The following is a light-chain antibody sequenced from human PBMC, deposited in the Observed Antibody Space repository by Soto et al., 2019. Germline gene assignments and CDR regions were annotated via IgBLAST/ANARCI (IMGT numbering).Light chain of an antibody. CDR1: RSVPTNY. CDR3: QQRNIWPPVT. Sequence: IVLTQSPGTLSLSPGEGVTLPSRASRSVPTNYLASYQQKPGQSPRLLIYGASTRATGIPERFSGSGSGTDFTLTISSLEPEDSAVYYCQQRNIWPPVTFGHGTRLEIK. CDR2: GAS. J-gene: IGKJ5*01. V-gene: IGKV3-11*01.